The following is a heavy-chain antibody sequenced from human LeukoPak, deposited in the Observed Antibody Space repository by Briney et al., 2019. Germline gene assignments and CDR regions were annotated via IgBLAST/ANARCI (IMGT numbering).Heavy chain of an antibody. CDR1: GFTFSSYS. J-gene: IGHJ6*04. CDR3: AELGITMIGGV. Sequence: GGSLRLSCAASGFTFSSYSMNWVRQAPGKGLEWVSSISGSSSYIYYADSVKGRFTISRDNAKNSLYLQMNSLRAEDTAVYYCAELGITMIGGVWGKGTTVTISS. V-gene: IGHV3-21*01. D-gene: IGHD3-10*02. CDR2: ISGSSSYI.